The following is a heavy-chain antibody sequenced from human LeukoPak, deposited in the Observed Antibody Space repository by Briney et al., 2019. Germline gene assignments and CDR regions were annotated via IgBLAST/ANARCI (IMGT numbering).Heavy chain of an antibody. CDR2: IDSSGSNR. V-gene: IGHV3-48*03. CDR1: GFTFSNYE. CDR3: ARDHYSSGWYYFDY. D-gene: IGHD6-19*01. Sequence: GGSLRLSCAASGFTFSNYEMNWVRQAPGKRLEWFSYIDSSGSNRYYADSVKGRFTISRDNAKNAMYLQMNSLRAEDTAVYYCARDHYSSGWYYFDYWGQGALVTVSS. J-gene: IGHJ4*02.